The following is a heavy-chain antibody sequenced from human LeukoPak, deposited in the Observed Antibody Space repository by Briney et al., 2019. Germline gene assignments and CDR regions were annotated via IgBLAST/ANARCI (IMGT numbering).Heavy chain of an antibody. CDR2: INPNSGGT. Sequence: ASVEVSCKASGYTFTGYYMHWVRQAPGQGLEWMGWINPNSGGTNYAQKFQGRVTMTRDTSISTAYMELSRLRSDGTAVYYCASLYYYDSSGYPLPFDYWGQGTLVTVSS. V-gene: IGHV1-2*02. CDR1: GYTFTGYY. D-gene: IGHD3-22*01. J-gene: IGHJ4*02. CDR3: ASLYYYDSSGYPLPFDY.